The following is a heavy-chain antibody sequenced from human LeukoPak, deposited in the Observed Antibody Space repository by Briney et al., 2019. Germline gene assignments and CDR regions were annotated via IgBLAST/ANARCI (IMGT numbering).Heavy chain of an antibody. Sequence: SETLSLTCTVSGGSISSSSYYWGWIRQPPGKGLEWIGSIYYSGSTYYNPSLKSRVTISADTSKNQFSLNVSSVTAADTAVYYCARATSSYFYYMDVWGKGTTVTVSS. J-gene: IGHJ6*03. D-gene: IGHD5-12*01. CDR3: ARATSSYFYYMDV. CDR2: IYYSGST. V-gene: IGHV4-39*07. CDR1: GGSISSSSYY.